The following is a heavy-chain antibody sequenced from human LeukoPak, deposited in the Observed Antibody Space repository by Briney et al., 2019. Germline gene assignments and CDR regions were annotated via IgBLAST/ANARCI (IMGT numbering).Heavy chain of an antibody. CDR2: IKQDGSEK. V-gene: IGHV3-7*01. Sequence: GGSLRLSCAASGFTFSSYWMNWVRQAPGKGLEWVANIKQDGSEKNYVDSVKGRFTIFRDNAKNSLYLQMNSLRAEDTAVYYCARLDTAMVMGAFDIWGRGTMVTVSS. CDR1: GFTFSSYW. J-gene: IGHJ3*02. D-gene: IGHD5-18*01. CDR3: ARLDTAMVMGAFDI.